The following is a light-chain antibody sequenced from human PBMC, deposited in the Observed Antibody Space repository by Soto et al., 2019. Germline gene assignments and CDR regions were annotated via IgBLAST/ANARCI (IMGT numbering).Light chain of an antibody. J-gene: IGKJ4*01. CDR2: DAS. CDR3: RQYNSYSRT. Sequence: DIQMTQSPSTLSASVGDRVTITCRASQSISSWLAWYQQKPGKAPKLLIYDASSLESGVPSRFSGSGSGTEFTLTISSLQPDDFATYYCRQYNSYSRTFGGGTKVDI. CDR1: QSISSW. V-gene: IGKV1-5*01.